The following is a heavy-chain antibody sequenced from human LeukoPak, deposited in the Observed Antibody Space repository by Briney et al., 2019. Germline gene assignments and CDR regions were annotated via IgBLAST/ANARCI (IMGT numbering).Heavy chain of an antibody. Sequence: GGSLRLSCAASGFTFDDYAMHWVRQGPGKGLEWVSGISWNSGSTYYADSVKGRFTISRDNSKNTLYLQMNSLRAEDTAVYYCAKGRVGATTGFDYWGQGTLVTVSS. J-gene: IGHJ4*02. V-gene: IGHV3-23*01. D-gene: IGHD1-26*01. CDR2: ISWNSGST. CDR3: AKGRVGATTGFDY. CDR1: GFTFDDYA.